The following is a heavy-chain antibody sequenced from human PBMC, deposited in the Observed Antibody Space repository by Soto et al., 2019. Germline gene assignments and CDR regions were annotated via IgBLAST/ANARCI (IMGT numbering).Heavy chain of an antibody. J-gene: IGHJ5*02. D-gene: IGHD3-9*01. CDR1: GGSISSGDYY. CDR2: IYYSGST. V-gene: IGHV4-30-4*01. CDR3: ARALRYFDNNWFDP. Sequence: SETLSLTCTVSGGSISSGDYYWSWIRQPPGKGLEWIGYIYYSGSTYYNPSLKSRVTISVDTSKNQFSLKLSSVTAADTAVYYCARALRYFDNNWFDPWGQGTLVTVSS.